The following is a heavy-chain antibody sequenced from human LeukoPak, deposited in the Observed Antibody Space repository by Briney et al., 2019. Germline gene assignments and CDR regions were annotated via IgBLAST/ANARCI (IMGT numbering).Heavy chain of an antibody. Sequence: PGGSLRLSCAAFGFTFSSYEMNWVRQAPGKGLEWVSYISSRFGTIYYADSVKGRYTISRDNAKNSLYLQMNSLRAEDTAVCYCARRAYNWGAFDIWGQGTMVTVSS. CDR1: GFTFSSYE. V-gene: IGHV3-48*03. D-gene: IGHD5-24*01. J-gene: IGHJ3*02. CDR2: ISSRFGTI. CDR3: ARRAYNWGAFDI.